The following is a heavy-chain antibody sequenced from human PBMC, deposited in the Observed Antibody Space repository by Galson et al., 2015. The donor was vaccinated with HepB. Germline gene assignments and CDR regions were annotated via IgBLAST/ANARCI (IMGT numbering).Heavy chain of an antibody. J-gene: IGHJ4*02. CDR2: INPNSGGA. D-gene: IGHD3-9*01. V-gene: IGHV1-2*02. CDR1: AFTGYY. Sequence: SVKVSCKASAFTGYYMHWVRQAPGQGFEWLGWINPNSGGAVYAQRLQGRVTMTWDTSISTAYMDLSRLRSDDTAMYYCATSHYDILTGYRLHYWGQGTLVAVSS. CDR3: ATSHYDILTGYRLHY.